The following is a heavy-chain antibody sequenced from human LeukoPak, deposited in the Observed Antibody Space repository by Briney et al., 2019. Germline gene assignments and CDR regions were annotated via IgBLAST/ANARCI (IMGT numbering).Heavy chain of an antibody. D-gene: IGHD6-19*01. CDR1: GFTFSSYV. Sequence: GGSLRLSCAASGFTFSSYVMSWVRQAPGKGLEWVSAISGSGGSTHYADSVKGRFTISRDNSKNTLYLQMNSLRAEDTAVYYCAKDASGWYASPSDYWGQGTLVTVSS. CDR2: ISGSGGST. CDR3: AKDASGWYASPSDY. V-gene: IGHV3-23*01. J-gene: IGHJ4*02.